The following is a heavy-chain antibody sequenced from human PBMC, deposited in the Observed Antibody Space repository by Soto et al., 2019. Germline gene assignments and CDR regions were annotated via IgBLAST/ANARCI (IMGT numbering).Heavy chain of an antibody. CDR3: ARGHQQLVRYYYYYYGMDV. Sequence: GGSLRLSCAASGFTFSSYWMSWVRQAPGKGLEWVANIKQDGSEKYYVDSVKGRFTISRDNAKNSLYLQMNSLRAEDTAVYYCARGHQQLVRYYYYYYGMDVWGQGTTVTVSS. V-gene: IGHV3-7*01. D-gene: IGHD6-13*01. J-gene: IGHJ6*02. CDR1: GFTFSSYW. CDR2: IKQDGSEK.